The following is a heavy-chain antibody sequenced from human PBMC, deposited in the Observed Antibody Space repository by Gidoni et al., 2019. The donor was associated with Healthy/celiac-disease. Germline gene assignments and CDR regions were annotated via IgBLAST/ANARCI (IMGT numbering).Heavy chain of an antibody. CDR1: GGSISSYY. CDR2: IYTSGST. V-gene: IGHV4-4*07. D-gene: IGHD2-15*01. CDR3: ARDYCSGGSCYYFDY. J-gene: IGHJ4*02. Sequence: QVQLQESGPGLVKPSETLSRTCPVSGGSISSYYWSWIRQPAGKGLEWIGRIYTSGSTNYNPSLKSRVTMSVDTSKTQFSLKLSSVTAADTAVYYCARDYCSGGSCYYFDYWGQGTLVTVSS.